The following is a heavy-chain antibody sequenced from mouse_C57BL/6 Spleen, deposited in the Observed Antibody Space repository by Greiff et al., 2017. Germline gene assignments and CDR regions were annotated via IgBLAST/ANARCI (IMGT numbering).Heavy chain of an antibody. CDR3: ARYYYGSGDY. Sequence: DVTLVESGGGLVQPGGSLSLSCAASGFTFTDYYMSWVRQPPGKALEWLGFIRNKANGYTTEYSASVKGRFTISRDNSQSILYLQMNALRAEDSATYYCARYYYGSGDYWGQGTSVTVSS. D-gene: IGHD1-1*01. CDR2: IRNKANGYTT. V-gene: IGHV7-3*01. CDR1: GFTFTDYY. J-gene: IGHJ4*01.